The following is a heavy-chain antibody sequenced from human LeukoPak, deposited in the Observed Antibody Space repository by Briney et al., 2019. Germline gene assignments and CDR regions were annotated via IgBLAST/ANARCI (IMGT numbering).Heavy chain of an antibody. CDR2: IYYSGST. Sequence: KPSETLSLTCTVSGGSISSYYWSWIRQPPGKGLEWIGYIYYSGSTNYNPSLKSRVTISVDTSKNQFSLKLSSVTAADTAVYYCARDRWELPNDYWGQGTLVTVSS. CDR1: GGSISSYY. J-gene: IGHJ4*02. V-gene: IGHV4-59*12. D-gene: IGHD1-26*01. CDR3: ARDRWELPNDY.